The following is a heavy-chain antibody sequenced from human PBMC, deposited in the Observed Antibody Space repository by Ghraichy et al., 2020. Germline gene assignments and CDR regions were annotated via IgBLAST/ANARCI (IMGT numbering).Heavy chain of an antibody. D-gene: IGHD5-24*01. CDR2: ISSSSSYI. J-gene: IGHJ4*02. V-gene: IGHV3-21*01. CDR1: GFTFSSYS. Sequence: GGSLRLSCAASGFTFSSYSMNWVRQAPGKGLEWVSSISSSSSYIYYADSVKGRFTISRDNAKNSLYLQMNSLRAEDTAVYYCARDPRVKEMATIQLPSGGDYWGQGTLVTVSS. CDR3: ARDPRVKEMATIQLPSGGDY.